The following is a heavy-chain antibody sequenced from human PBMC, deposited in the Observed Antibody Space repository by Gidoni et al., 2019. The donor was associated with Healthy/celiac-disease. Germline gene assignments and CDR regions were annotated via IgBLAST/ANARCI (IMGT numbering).Heavy chain of an antibody. V-gene: IGHV3-23*01. J-gene: IGHJ4*02. CDR3: AKDIWGITGEFDY. CDR2: ISGSGGST. Sequence: EVQLLESGGGLVQPGGSLRLSCAASGFTFSSYAMSWVRQAPGKGLEWFSAISGSGGSTYYADSGKGRFTISRDNSKNTLYLQMNSLRAEDTAVYYCAKDIWGITGEFDYWGQGTLVTVSS. D-gene: IGHD3-16*01. CDR1: GFTFSSYA.